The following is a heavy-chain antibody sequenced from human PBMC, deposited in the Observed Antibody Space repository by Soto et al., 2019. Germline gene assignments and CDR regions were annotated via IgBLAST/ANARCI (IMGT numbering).Heavy chain of an antibody. V-gene: IGHV4-30-4*01. CDR3: ARSIGRGYCYCAMVV. J-gene: IGHJ6*02. CDR2: IYHSGSS. Sequence: QVQLQESGPGLVKPSQTLSLTCSVSGVPVSSGDYYWTWIRQPPGKGLEWAGYIYHSGSSYKNPSLKSQVTISLHMSKNQFPLKLSSVTAADTAVYFCARSIGRGYCYCAMVVWGQGTTVTFS. D-gene: IGHD2-2*03. CDR1: GVPVSSGDYY.